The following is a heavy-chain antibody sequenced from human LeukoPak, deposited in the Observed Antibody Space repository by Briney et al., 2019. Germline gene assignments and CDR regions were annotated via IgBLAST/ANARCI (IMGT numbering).Heavy chain of an antibody. J-gene: IGHJ2*01. Sequence: SETLSLTCAVYGGSFSGYYWSWIRQPPGKGLEWIGEINHSGSTNYNPSLKSRLTISVDTYKNQFSLRPSSVTAGDTVVYYCAGVLEGRGGEDWDFYLWGRGSLVTVS. CDR2: INHSGST. V-gene: IGHV4-34*01. CDR3: AGVLEGRGGEDWDFYL. CDR1: GGSFSGYY. D-gene: IGHD3-10*01.